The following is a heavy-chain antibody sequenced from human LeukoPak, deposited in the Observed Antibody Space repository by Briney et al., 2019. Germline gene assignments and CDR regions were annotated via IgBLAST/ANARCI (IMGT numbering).Heavy chain of an antibody. V-gene: IGHV4-34*01. J-gene: IGHJ4*02. D-gene: IGHD3-10*01. CDR2: INHSGST. Sequence: SQTLSLTCAVYGGSFSGYYWSWIRQPPGKGLEWIGEINHSGSTNYNPSLKSRVTISVDTSKNQFSLKLSSVTAADTAVYYCARTYYYGSGFDYWGQGTLVTVSS. CDR1: GGSFSGYY. CDR3: ARTYYYGSGFDY.